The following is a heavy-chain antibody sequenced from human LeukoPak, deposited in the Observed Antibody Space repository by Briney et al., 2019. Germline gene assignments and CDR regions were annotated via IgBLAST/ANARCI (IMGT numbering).Heavy chain of an antibody. CDR2: INSDGAST. CDR3: ARGRGSGLWYSDY. V-gene: IGHV3-74*01. D-gene: IGHD6-19*01. J-gene: IGHJ4*02. Sequence: PGGSLRLSCAASGFTFSSYWMHWVRQAPGTGLVWVSRINSDGASTTYADSVKGRFTISRDNAKNTLYLQMNSLRAEDTAVYYCARGRGSGLWYSDYWGQGTLVTVSS. CDR1: GFTFSSYW.